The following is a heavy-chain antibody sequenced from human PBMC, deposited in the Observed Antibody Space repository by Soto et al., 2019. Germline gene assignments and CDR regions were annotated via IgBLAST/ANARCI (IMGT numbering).Heavy chain of an antibody. CDR3: ARDQTDSGGYSDS. CDR2: IWNDGSNE. J-gene: IGHJ4*02. V-gene: IGHV3-33*01. Sequence: PGGSLRLSCEASGFTFSSYGMHWVRQAPGKGLEWVAIIWNDGSNEYYAGSVKGRFTISRDNSKNTLYLQVSNLRAEDTAVYFCARDQTDSGGYSDSWGQGTLVTVSS. D-gene: IGHD3-22*01. CDR1: GFTFSSYG.